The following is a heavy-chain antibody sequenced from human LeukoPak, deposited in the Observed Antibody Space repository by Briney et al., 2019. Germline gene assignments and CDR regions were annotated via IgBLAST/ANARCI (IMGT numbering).Heavy chain of an antibody. CDR1: GGSLTGYY. CDR2: TYTTGTT. J-gene: IGHJ3*02. V-gene: IGHV4-4*07. Sequence: SETLSLTCTVAGGSLTGYYWSWIRQPAGKELEWVGRTYTTGTTSSNPSLKSRVTMSLDTSKSLFSLQLTSVTAADTAVYYCARDRGLYDYGDLLPRDAFDIWGQGKMVIVSS. D-gene: IGHD4-17*01. CDR3: ARDRGLYDYGDLLPRDAFDI.